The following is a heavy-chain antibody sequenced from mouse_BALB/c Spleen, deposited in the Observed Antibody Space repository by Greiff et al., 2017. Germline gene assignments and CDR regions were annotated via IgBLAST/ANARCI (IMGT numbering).Heavy chain of an antibody. V-gene: IGHV1-5*01. J-gene: IGHJ3*01. CDR3: TGSNWQAWCAY. D-gene: IGHD4-1*01. CDR1: GYTFTSYW. CDR2: IYPGNSDT. Sequence: VQLQQSGTVLARPGASVKMSCKASGYTFTSYWMHWVKQRPGQGLEWIGAIYPGNSDTSYNQKFKGKAKLTAVTSTSTAYMELSSLTNEDSAVYYCTGSNWQAWCAYWGQGTLVTVSA.